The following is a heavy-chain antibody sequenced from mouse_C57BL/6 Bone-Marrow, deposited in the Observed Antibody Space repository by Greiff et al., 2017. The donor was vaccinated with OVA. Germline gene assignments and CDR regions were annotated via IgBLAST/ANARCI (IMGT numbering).Heavy chain of an antibody. D-gene: IGHD1-1*01. Sequence: VEPGASVKISCKASGYSFTDYNMNWVKQSNGKSLEWIGVINPNYGTTSYNQKFKGKATLTVDQSSSTAYMQLNSLTSEDSAVYYCARSGTVVDYAMDYWGQGTSVTVSS. V-gene: IGHV1-39*01. CDR2: INPNYGTT. CDR1: GYSFTDYN. CDR3: ARSGTVVDYAMDY. J-gene: IGHJ4*01.